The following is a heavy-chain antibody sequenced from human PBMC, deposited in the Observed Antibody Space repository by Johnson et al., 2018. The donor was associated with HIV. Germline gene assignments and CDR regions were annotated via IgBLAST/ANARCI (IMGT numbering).Heavy chain of an antibody. CDR3: ARRGRSSSWYDLDI. Sequence: QLVESGGGLVKPGGSLRLSCAASGFTFSDYYMSWIRQAPGKGLEWVSYISYSGSSIYYADSVKGRFTISRDNAKKSLFLQMNSLRAEDTAVYYCARRGRSSSWYDLDIWGQGTMVSVSS. CDR2: ISYSGSSI. V-gene: IGHV3-11*04. J-gene: IGHJ3*02. CDR1: GFTFSDYY. D-gene: IGHD6-13*01.